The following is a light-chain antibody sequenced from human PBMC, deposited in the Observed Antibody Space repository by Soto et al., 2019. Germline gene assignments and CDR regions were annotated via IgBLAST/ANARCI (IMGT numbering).Light chain of an antibody. CDR3: QQRSNWPLT. V-gene: IGKV3-15*01. Sequence: ETVKTQAPATLSVSPGDRATLSCRASQSVSSNLAWYQQKPGQXPRXXIYAASTRATGIPARFRGSGSGTELTITISSLQSEDFEVYACQQRSNWPLTFGGGTKVDIK. CDR2: AAS. CDR1: QSVSSN. J-gene: IGKJ4*01.